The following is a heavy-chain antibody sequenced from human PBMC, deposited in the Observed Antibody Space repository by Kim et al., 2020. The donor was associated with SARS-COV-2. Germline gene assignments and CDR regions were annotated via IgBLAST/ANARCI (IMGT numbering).Heavy chain of an antibody. CDR2: ISSGGSHT. D-gene: IGHD1-7*01. V-gene: IGHV3-11*06. CDR1: GFTFGDYY. Sequence: GGSLRLSCAATGFTFGDYYMVWIRQAPGKGLEWLSFISSGGSHTNYADSVKGRFTISRDNSNNSMFLQMNTLRGEDTAVYYCAKGGSWNYDAVDSWGQGT. CDR3: AKGGSWNYDAVDS. J-gene: IGHJ4*02.